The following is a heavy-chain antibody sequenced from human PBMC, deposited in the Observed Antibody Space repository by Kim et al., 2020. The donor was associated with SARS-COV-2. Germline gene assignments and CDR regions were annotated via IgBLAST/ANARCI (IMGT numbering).Heavy chain of an antibody. CDR2: ISGSGETP. CDR1: GFTFEYYA. V-gene: IGHV3-23*01. J-gene: IGHJ3*02. CDR3: AKGGGNWAGVLEASHI. D-gene: IGHD7-27*01. Sequence: GGSLRLSCKASGFTFEYYAMTWVRQAPGKGLEWVAGISGSGETPYHADSVKGRFTISRDNSKDILFLQMNSLRAEDTARYFCAKGGGNWAGVLEASHIRGPGAIVVVSS.